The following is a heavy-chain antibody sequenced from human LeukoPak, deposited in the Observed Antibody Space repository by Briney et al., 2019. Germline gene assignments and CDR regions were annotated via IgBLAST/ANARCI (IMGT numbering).Heavy chain of an antibody. CDR1: GFTVSSNY. CDR3: ARDIAYDSSGYYSPHFDY. D-gene: IGHD3-22*01. Sequence: PGGSLRLSCAASGFTVSSNYMSWVRQAPGKGLEWVSVIYSGGSTYYEDAVKGRFTISRGNSKNTLYLQMNSLRAEDTAVYYCARDIAYDSSGYYSPHFDYWGEGTLVTVSS. CDR2: IYSGGST. V-gene: IGHV3-53*01. J-gene: IGHJ4*02.